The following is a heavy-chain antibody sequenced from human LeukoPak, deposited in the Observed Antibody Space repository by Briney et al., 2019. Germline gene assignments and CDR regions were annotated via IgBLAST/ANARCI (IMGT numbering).Heavy chain of an antibody. D-gene: IGHD2-15*01. Sequence: PSETLSLTCTVSGGSINNYYWSWIRQPAGKGLEWIGRIYTRGSTNYNPSLKSRVTMSVDTSKNQFSLKLSSVTAADTAVYFCARGRYCSADICSGGDAFDIWGQGTMVSVSS. V-gene: IGHV4-4*07. CDR2: IYTRGST. CDR3: ARGRYCSADICSGGDAFDI. CDR1: GGSINNYY. J-gene: IGHJ3*02.